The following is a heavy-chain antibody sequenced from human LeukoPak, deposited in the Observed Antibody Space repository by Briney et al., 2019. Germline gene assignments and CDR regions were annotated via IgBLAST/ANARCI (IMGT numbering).Heavy chain of an antibody. D-gene: IGHD3-10*02. Sequence: ASVKVSCKASGYTFTSYYMHWVRQAPGQGLEWMGIINPSGGSTSYAQKFQGRVTMTRDTSTGKVYMELSSLRSEDTAVYYCARDYGSDVRTRPFDYWGQGTLVTVSS. J-gene: IGHJ4*02. CDR2: INPSGGST. V-gene: IGHV1-46*01. CDR3: ARDYGSDVRTRPFDY. CDR1: GYTFTSYY.